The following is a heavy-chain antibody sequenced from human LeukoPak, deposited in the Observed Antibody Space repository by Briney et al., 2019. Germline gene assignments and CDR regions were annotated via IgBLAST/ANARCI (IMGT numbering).Heavy chain of an antibody. D-gene: IGHD6-6*01. V-gene: IGHV3-48*04. Sequence: GGSLKLSCAASGFTFSSYSMNWVRQAPGKGLEGVSYISSSSSTIYYADSVKGRFTISRDNAKNSLYLQMNSLRAEDTAVYYCARGAARGIDYWGQGTLVTVSS. CDR3: ARGAARGIDY. CDR2: ISSSSSTI. CDR1: GFTFSSYS. J-gene: IGHJ4*02.